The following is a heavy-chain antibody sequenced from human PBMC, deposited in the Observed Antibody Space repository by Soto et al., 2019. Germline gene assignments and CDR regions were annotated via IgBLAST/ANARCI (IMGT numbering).Heavy chain of an antibody. CDR3: ASISGNSAYYYYYGMDV. CDR1: GFSLNSTRMG. Sequence: QVTLKESGPALVKPTETLTLTCTVSGFSLNSTRMGVSWIRQPPGKALEWLAHIFSNAEKSYSTSLKSRLTIFKDTSQSQVVPTMTNIDPADTATYYCASISGNSAYYYYYGMDVWGRGTTVTVSS. CDR2: IFSNAEK. V-gene: IGHV2-26*01. D-gene: IGHD6-25*01. J-gene: IGHJ6*02.